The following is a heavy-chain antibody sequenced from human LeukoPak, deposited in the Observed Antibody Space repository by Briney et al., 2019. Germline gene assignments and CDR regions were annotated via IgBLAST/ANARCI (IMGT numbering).Heavy chain of an antibody. V-gene: IGHV3-74*01. CDR3: ARGTMIGRFDL. D-gene: IGHD3-22*01. CDR1: GFTFINYW. Sequence: GGSLRLSCAASGFTFINYWVHWVRQAPGKGLVWVSRINSDGSSTDYADSVKGRFTISRDNAKDTLYLQMNSLRAEDTGVYYCARGTMIGRFDLWGQGTLVTVSS. J-gene: IGHJ5*02. CDR2: INSDGSST.